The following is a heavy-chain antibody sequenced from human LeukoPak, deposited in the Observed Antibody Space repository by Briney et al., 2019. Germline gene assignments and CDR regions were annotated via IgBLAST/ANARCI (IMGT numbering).Heavy chain of an antibody. D-gene: IGHD3-3*01. CDR1: GGSISSSSYY. Sequence: PSETLSLTCTVSGGSISSSSYYWGWIRQPPGKGLEWIGSIYYSGSTYYNPSLKSRVTISVDTSKNQFSLKLSSVTAADTAVYYCARGYFSWGDFWSGYKYWYMDVWGKGATVTVSS. CDR3: ARGYFSWGDFWSGYKYWYMDV. CDR2: IYYSGST. V-gene: IGHV4-39*07. J-gene: IGHJ6*03.